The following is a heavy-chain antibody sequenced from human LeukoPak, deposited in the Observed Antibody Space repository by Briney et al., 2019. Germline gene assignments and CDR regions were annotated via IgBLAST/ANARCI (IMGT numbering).Heavy chain of an antibody. D-gene: IGHD2-21*02. Sequence: ASVKVSCKASGYTFSGYYMFWVRQAPGQGLEWMGWINPNSGGTNYAQKFQGRVTMTRDTSISTAYMELSRLRSDDTAVYYCARAEHIVVVTAPRDFDYWGQGTLVTVSS. V-gene: IGHV1-2*02. CDR3: ARAEHIVVVTAPRDFDY. CDR1: GYTFSGYY. J-gene: IGHJ4*02. CDR2: INPNSGGT.